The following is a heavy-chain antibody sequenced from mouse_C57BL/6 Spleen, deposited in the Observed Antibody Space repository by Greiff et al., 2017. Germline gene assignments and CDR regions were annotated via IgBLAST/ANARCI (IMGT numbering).Heavy chain of an antibody. CDR2: IWSGGST. CDR1: GFSLTSYG. V-gene: IGHV2-2*01. J-gene: IGHJ2*01. CDR3: DREGEAFDY. Sequence: QVQLKQSGPGLVQPSQSLSITCTVSGFSLTSYGVHWVRQSPGKGLEWLGVIWSGGSTDYNAAFISRLSISKDNSKSQVFFKMNSLQADDTAIYYCDREGEAFDYWGQGTTLTVSS.